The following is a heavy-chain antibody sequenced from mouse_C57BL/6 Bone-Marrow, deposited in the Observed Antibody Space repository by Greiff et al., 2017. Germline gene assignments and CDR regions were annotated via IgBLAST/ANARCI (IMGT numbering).Heavy chain of an antibody. CDR2: ISSGGSYP. D-gene: IGHD1-1*01. CDR3: ERKMRYYGSWFDY. CDR1: GFTFSSYG. V-gene: IGHV5-6*01. J-gene: IGHJ3*01. Sequence: EVHLVESGGDLVKPGGSLKLSCAASGFTFSSYGMSWVRQTPDKRLEWVATISSGGSYPYYPDSVKGRFTISRDNAKNTLYLQMSSLKAEDTAMYYCERKMRYYGSWFDYWGQGTLVTVSA.